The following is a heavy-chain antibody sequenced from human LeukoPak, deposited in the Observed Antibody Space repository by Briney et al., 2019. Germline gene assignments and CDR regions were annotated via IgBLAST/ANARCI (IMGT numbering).Heavy chain of an antibody. CDR1: GSTFTDYY. V-gene: IGHV1-2*02. CDR2: INPNSGGT. D-gene: IGHD3-22*01. Sequence: AAVKVSRKASGSTFTDYYMHWVRQAPGQGLEWMGWINPNSGGTNYAQKVQGRVTMTRDMSISTAYIDLNRLRSDDTAVYYCARASYYYDSSGNPGYYFDYWGQGTLVTVSS. J-gene: IGHJ4*02. CDR3: ARASYYYDSSGNPGYYFDY.